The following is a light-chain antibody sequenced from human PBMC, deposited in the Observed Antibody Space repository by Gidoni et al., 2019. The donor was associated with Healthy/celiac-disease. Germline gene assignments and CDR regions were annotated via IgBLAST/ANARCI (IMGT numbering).Light chain of an antibody. Sequence: DIQITQSPSTLSASVRDRVTITCRASPSISSWLAWYQQKPGKAPKLLIYDASSLASGVPSRFSGSGSGTDFTLTISSLQPDDFATYYCQQYNSYSWTFGQGTKVEIK. J-gene: IGKJ1*01. CDR3: QQYNSYSWT. CDR1: PSISSW. V-gene: IGKV1-5*01. CDR2: DAS.